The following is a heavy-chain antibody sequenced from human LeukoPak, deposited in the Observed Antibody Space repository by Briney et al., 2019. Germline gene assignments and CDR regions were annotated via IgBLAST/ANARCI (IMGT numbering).Heavy chain of an antibody. J-gene: IGHJ4*02. V-gene: IGHV4-38-2*02. CDR2: IYHSGST. CDR3: ARGRGYSDPFDY. D-gene: IGHD5-12*01. CDR1: GRSISSGYY. Sequence: SETLSLICTVSGRSISSGYYWGWIRQPPGKGLEWIGSIYHSGSTYYNPSLKSRVTISVDTSKNQFSLKLSSVTAADTAVYYCARGRGYSDPFDYWGQGTLVTVSS.